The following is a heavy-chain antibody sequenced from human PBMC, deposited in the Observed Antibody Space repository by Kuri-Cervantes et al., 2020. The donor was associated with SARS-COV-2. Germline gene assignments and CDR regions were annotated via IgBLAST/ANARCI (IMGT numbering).Heavy chain of an antibody. CDR2: ISTSSSYI. V-gene: IGHV3-21*01. J-gene: IGHJ4*02. Sequence: GESLKISCAASGFTFNSYSMNWVRQAPGKGLEWVSSISTSSSYIYYADSVKGRFTISRDTAKNSLYLQMHSLRAEDTAVYYCAREMGRFWGNYYPTYFDYWGQGTLVTVSS. D-gene: IGHD3-3*01. CDR3: AREMGRFWGNYYPTYFDY. CDR1: GFTFNSYS.